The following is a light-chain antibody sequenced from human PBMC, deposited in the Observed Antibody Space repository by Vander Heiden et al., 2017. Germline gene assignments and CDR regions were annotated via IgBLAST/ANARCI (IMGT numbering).Light chain of an antibody. CDR2: DGS. J-gene: IGLJ1*01. Sequence: SYVLTQPPAVSVAPGKTASITCGGNNIGSKTVQWYQQKAGQVPGLVVYDGSDRPSGIPERFSGSNSGNTATLTISRVEAGDEADYYCQVWDSSSDHYVFGTGTKVTVL. CDR3: QVWDSSSDHYV. V-gene: IGLV3-21*03. CDR1: NIGSKT.